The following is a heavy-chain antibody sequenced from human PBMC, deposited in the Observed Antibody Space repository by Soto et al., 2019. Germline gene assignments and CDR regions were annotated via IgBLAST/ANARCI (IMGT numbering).Heavy chain of an antibody. CDR2: ISAHNGNT. J-gene: IGHJ4*02. CDR3: ARGRYGDY. CDR1: GYTFTSYG. Sequence: QVHLVQSGAEVKKPGASVKVSCKASGYTFTSYGITWVRQAPGRGLEWMGWISAHNGNTDYAQKLQGRVIVTRDSSTSTAYMELRSRRSDDTAVYYGARGRYGDYWGQGALVTVSS. D-gene: IGHD1-1*01. V-gene: IGHV1-18*01.